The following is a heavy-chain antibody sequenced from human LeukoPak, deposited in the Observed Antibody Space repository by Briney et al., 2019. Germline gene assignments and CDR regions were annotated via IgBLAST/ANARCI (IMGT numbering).Heavy chain of an antibody. V-gene: IGHV1-69*05. Sequence: SVTVSCKASGGTFSSYAISWVRQAPGQGLEWMGGLIPIFGTANYAQKFQGRVTITTDESTSTAYMELSSLRSEDTAVYYCARGVITIFGVVIKRQSYYYYYMDVWGKGTTVTVSS. CDR2: LIPIFGTA. D-gene: IGHD3-3*01. CDR3: ARGVITIFGVVIKRQSYYYYYMDV. J-gene: IGHJ6*03. CDR1: GGTFSSYA.